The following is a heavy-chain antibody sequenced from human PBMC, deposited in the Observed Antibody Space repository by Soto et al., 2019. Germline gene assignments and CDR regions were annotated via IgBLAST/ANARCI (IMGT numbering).Heavy chain of an antibody. CDR3: ARAYDSSGYYPYYYYYGMDV. CDR1: GFTFSSYG. CDR2: IWYDGSNK. J-gene: IGHJ6*02. V-gene: IGHV3-33*01. Sequence: GGSLRLSCAASGFTFSSYGMHWVRQAPGKGLEWVAVIWYDGSNKYYADSVKGRFTISRDNSKNTLYLQMNSLRAEDTAVYYCARAYDSSGYYPYYYYYGMDVWGQGTTVTVSS. D-gene: IGHD3-22*01.